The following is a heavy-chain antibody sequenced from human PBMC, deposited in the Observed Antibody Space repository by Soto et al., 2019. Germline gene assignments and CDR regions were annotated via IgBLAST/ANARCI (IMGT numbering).Heavy chain of an antibody. J-gene: IGHJ6*02. Sequence: PGGSLRLSCAASGFTFSSYGMHWVRQAPGKGLEWVAVISYDGSNKYYADSVKGRFTISRDNSKNTLYLQMNSLRAEDTAVYYCAKDSRVYDFWSGYYGYGMDVWGQGTTVTVSS. D-gene: IGHD3-3*01. CDR2: ISYDGSNK. CDR1: GFTFSSYG. CDR3: AKDSRVYDFWSGYYGYGMDV. V-gene: IGHV3-30*18.